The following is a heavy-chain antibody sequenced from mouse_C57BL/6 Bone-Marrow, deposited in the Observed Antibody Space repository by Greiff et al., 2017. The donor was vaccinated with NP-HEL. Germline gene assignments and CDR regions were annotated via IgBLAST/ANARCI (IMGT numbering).Heavy chain of an antibody. CDR2: IRSKSNNYAT. J-gene: IGHJ1*03. D-gene: IGHD1-1*02. CDR1: GFSFNTYA. CDR3: VRRGGIYWYFDV. V-gene: IGHV10-1*01. Sequence: EVQLVESGGGLVQPKGSLKLSCAASGFSFNTYAMNWVRQAPGKGLEWVARIRSKSNNYATYYADSVKDRFTISRDDSESMLYLQMNNLKTEDTAMYYCVRRGGIYWYFDVWGTGTTVTVSS.